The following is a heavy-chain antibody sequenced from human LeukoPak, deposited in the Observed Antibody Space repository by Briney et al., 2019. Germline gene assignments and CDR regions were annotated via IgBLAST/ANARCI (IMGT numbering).Heavy chain of an antibody. V-gene: IGHV3-15*04. CDR1: GFTFSNAW. CDR2: IESKTDGGTT. J-gene: IGHJ4*02. D-gene: IGHD6-13*01. CDR3: TTDGHSSSWGDLFDY. Sequence: PGGSLRLSCAASGFTFSNAWMSWVRQAAGKGLEWVGRIESKTDGGTTDYAAPVKGRFTISRDDSKNTLYLQMNSLKTEDTAVYYCTTDGHSSSWGDLFDYWGQGTLVTVSS.